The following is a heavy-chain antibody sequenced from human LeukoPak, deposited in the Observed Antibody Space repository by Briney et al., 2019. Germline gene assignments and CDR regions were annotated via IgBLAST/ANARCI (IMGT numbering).Heavy chain of an antibody. CDR2: ISAYNGNT. Sequence: ASVKVSCKASGYTFTSYGISWVRQAPGQGLEWMGWISAYNGNTNYAQKLQGSVTMTTDTSTSTAYMELRSPRSDDTAVYYCARDEWELTTPPDWGQGTLVTVSS. CDR3: ARDEWELTTPPD. J-gene: IGHJ4*02. D-gene: IGHD1-26*01. CDR1: GYTFTSYG. V-gene: IGHV1-18*01.